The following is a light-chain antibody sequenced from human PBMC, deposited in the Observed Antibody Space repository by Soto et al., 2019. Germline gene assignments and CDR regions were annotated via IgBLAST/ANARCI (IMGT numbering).Light chain of an antibody. CDR3: QQYNNWPRT. CDR2: GAS. V-gene: IGKV3-15*01. Sequence: MMMTQSPATLSVSPGERVTLSCRTSHSVNSHVAWYQQKPGQAPRLLLYGASTRATGIPVRFSGSGFGTEFTLTISSLQSEDFAVYYCQQYNNWPRTFGQGTKGDIK. J-gene: IGKJ1*01. CDR1: HSVNSH.